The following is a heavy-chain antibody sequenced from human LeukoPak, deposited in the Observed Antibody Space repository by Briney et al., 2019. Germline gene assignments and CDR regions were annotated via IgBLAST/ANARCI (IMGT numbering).Heavy chain of an antibody. V-gene: IGHV1-8*01. J-gene: IGHJ4*02. CDR2: MNPNSGNT. CDR1: GYTFTSYD. CDR3: ARGGYSGYDYGLSLDY. D-gene: IGHD5-12*01. Sequence: ASVTVSCKASGYTFTSYDINWVRQAPGQGLEWMGWMNPNSGNTGYAQKFQGRVTMTRNTSISTAYMELSSLRSEDTAVYYCARGGYSGYDYGLSLDYWGQGTLVTVSS.